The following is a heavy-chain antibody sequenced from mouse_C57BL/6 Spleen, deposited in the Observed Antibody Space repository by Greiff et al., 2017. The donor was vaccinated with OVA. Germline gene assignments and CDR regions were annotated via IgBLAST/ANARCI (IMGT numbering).Heavy chain of an antibody. J-gene: IGHJ1*03. CDR3: ARGLTTVVAGANWYFDV. CDR1: GYTFTSYG. CDR2: IYPRSGNT. Sequence: QVQLKESGAELARPGASVKLSCKASGYTFTSYGISWVKQRTGQGLEWIGEIYPRSGNTYYNEKFKGKATLTADKSSSTAYMELRSLTSEDSAVYFCARGLTTVVAGANWYFDVWGTGTTVTVSS. V-gene: IGHV1-81*01. D-gene: IGHD1-1*01.